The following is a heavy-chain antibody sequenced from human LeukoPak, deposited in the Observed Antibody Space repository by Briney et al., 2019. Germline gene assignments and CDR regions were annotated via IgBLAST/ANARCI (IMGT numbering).Heavy chain of an antibody. Sequence: ASVKVSCKASGYTFTRYGITWVRQAPGQGLEWMGWISAYNGNTNYAQKLQGRVTMTTDTSTMTAYMELRSLRSDDTAVYYCASLRYYYGSGSYNWFGPWGQGTLVTVSS. CDR2: ISAYNGNT. J-gene: IGHJ5*02. V-gene: IGHV1-18*01. CDR3: ASLRYYYGSGSYNWFGP. CDR1: GYTFTRYG. D-gene: IGHD3-10*01.